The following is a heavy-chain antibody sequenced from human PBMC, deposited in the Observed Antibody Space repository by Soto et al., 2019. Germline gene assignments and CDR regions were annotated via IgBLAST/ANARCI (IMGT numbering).Heavy chain of an antibody. Sequence: GGSLRLSCAASGLIFNTYSMNWVRQAPGKGLEWVSYISGSSQTIFYADSVRGRFTISRDNANNSTYLQMVSLRDEDTAVYYCARTLSWRRGPFDSWGQGTLVTVSS. V-gene: IGHV3-48*02. D-gene: IGHD2-15*01. J-gene: IGHJ4*02. CDR2: ISGSSQTI. CDR1: GLIFNTYS. CDR3: ARTLSWRRGPFDS.